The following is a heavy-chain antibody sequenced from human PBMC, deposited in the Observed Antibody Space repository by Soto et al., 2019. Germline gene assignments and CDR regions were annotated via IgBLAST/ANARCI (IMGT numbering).Heavy chain of an antibody. CDR1: GYTFTSYD. J-gene: IGHJ6*03. CDR2: MNPNSGNT. V-gene: IGHV1-8*01. D-gene: IGHD4-4*01. CDR3: ARAPARKVRDYSKALNRDYYMDV. Sequence: GASVKVSCKASGYTFTSYDINWVRQATGQGLEWMGWMNPNSGNTGYAQKFQGRVTMTRNTSISTAYMELSSLRSEDTAVYYCARAPARKVRDYSKALNRDYYMDVWGKGTTVTVSS.